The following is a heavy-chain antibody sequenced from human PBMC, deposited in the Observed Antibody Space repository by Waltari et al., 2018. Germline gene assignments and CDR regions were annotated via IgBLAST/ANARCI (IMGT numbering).Heavy chain of an antibody. CDR3: AKEGGDHGNWFDS. D-gene: IGHD4-17*01. CDR1: GFTFSRSA. J-gene: IGHJ5*01. V-gene: IGHV3-23*01. Sequence: EVQLLESGGGLVQPGGSLRLSCAASGFTFSRSAISWVRQAPGKGLEWGSAIRGSGGRKYYADAVKGRFTISRDNSKNTVYLQMNSLGVEDTAVYYCAKEGGDHGNWFDSWGQGTLVTVSS. CDR2: IRGSGGRK.